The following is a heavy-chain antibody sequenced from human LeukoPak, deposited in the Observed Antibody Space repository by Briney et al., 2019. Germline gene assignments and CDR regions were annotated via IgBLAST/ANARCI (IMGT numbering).Heavy chain of an antibody. V-gene: IGHV1-46*01. CDR2: INPSGGST. CDR1: GYTFTSYY. CDR3: ARADYYGSGSYSPQLDY. Sequence: GASVKVSCKSSGYTFTSYYMYWVRQAPGQGLEWMGIINPSGGSTSYAQKFQGRVTITADESTSTAYMELSSLRSEDTAVYYCARADYYGSGSYSPQLDYWGQGTLVTVSS. D-gene: IGHD3-10*01. J-gene: IGHJ4*02.